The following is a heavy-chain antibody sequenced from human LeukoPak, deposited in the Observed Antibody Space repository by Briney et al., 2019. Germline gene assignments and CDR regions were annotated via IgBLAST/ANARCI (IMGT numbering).Heavy chain of an antibody. CDR2: LYYSGSA. CDR1: GGSISSSRYY. V-gene: IGHV4-39*07. CDR3: ARGPNTAGNYRAFDL. Sequence: PSETLSLTCTVSGGSISSSRYYWAWIRQSPGKGLEWIGSLYYSGSAYYNPSLKSRVIISADTSKNQFSLKLSTVTAADTAVYSCARGPNTAGNYRAFDLWGQGTKVTVSS. D-gene: IGHD4-11*01. J-gene: IGHJ3*01.